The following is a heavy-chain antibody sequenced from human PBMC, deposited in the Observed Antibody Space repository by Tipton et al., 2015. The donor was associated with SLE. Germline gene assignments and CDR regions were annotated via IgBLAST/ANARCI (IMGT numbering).Heavy chain of an antibody. CDR1: GFTFSGSG. D-gene: IGHD3-22*01. J-gene: IGHJ6*02. V-gene: IGHV3-33*03. CDR2: IWFDGSNK. Sequence: QLVQSGGGVVQPGRSLRLSCAASGFTFSGSGMHWVRQTPGKGLEWVAVIWFDGSNKYYEDSVQGRFTISRDNSKNTLYLQMNSLRAEDTALYYCVTDIRSYYDGITGYYYYAMDVWGQGTTVTVS. CDR3: VTDIRSYYDGITGYYYYAMDV.